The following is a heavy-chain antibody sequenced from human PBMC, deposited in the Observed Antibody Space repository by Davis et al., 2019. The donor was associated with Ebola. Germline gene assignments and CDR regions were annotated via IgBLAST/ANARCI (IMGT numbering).Heavy chain of an antibody. Sequence: PSETLSLTCTVSGGSISSGDYYWSWIRQPPGKGLEWIGYIYYSGSTYYNPSLKSRVTISVDTSKNQFSLKLSSVTAADTAVYYCARGDWHYYGSATFDYWGQGTLVTVSS. CDR3: ARGDWHYYGSATFDY. CDR1: GGSISSGDYY. CDR2: IYYSGST. V-gene: IGHV4-30-4*01. D-gene: IGHD3-10*01. J-gene: IGHJ4*02.